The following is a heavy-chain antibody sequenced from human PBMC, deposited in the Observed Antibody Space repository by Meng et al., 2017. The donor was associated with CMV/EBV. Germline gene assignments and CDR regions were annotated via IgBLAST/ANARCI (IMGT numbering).Heavy chain of an antibody. CDR3: ARHGDTAMVVGIDY. Sequence: QGQVQESGPGLGKPSETLALTCTGSGGSISGYYCGWIRQPAGKGLEWIGRIYTSGSTNYNPSLKSRVTMSVDTSKTQFSLKLSSVTAADTAVYYCARHGDTAMVVGIDYWGQGTLVTVSS. CDR1: GGSISGYY. D-gene: IGHD5-18*01. CDR2: IYTSGST. V-gene: IGHV4-4*07. J-gene: IGHJ4*02.